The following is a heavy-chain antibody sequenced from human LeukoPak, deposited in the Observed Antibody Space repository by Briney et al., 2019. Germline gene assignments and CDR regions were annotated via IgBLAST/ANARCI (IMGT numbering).Heavy chain of an antibody. D-gene: IGHD2-15*01. J-gene: IGHJ5*02. CDR1: GYTLTELS. V-gene: IGHV1-2*02. Sequence: GASVKVSCKVSGYTLTELSMHWVRQAPGQGLEWMGWINPNSGGTNYAQKFQGRVTMTRDTSISTAYMELSRLRSDDTAVYYCARVGSRSVKPILWFDPWGQGTLVTVSS. CDR2: INPNSGGT. CDR3: ARVGSRSVKPILWFDP.